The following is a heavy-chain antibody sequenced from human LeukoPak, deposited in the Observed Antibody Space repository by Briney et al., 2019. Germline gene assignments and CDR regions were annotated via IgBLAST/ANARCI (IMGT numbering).Heavy chain of an antibody. CDR3: ARISGSGHNSRGAFDI. CDR1: GGSISSYY. Sequence: SETLSLTCIVSGGSISSYYWSWIRQPPAKGLEWIGYIYYSGSTNYNPSLKSRVTISVDTSKNQFSLKLSSVTAADTAVYYCARISGSGHNSRGAFDIWGQGTMVTVSS. D-gene: IGHD2-15*01. CDR2: IYYSGST. J-gene: IGHJ3*02. V-gene: IGHV4-59*01.